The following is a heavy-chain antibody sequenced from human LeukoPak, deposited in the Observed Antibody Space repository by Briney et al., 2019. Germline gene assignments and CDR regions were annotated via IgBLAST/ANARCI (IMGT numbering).Heavy chain of an antibody. CDR3: TTYLGYCSGGSCFSGAFDI. Sequence: GGSLRLSCAACGFTFCKAWLSWLRQAPGKGLEWVGRIKSETDGGTRDYAAPVKGRFFISRDDSENTLYLQMNSLQTEDTAVYYCTTYLGYCSGGSCFSGAFDIWGQGTMVTVSS. D-gene: IGHD2-15*01. V-gene: IGHV3-15*01. J-gene: IGHJ3*02. CDR1: GFTFCKAW. CDR2: IKSETDGGTR.